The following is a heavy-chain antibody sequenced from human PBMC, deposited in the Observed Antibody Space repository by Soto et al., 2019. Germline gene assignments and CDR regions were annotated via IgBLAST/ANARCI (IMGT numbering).Heavy chain of an antibody. J-gene: IGHJ4*02. CDR1: GYTFTGYY. CDR2: INPNSGGT. CDR3: ARVEYCSDGSVVCLDY. V-gene: IGHV1-2*02. Sequence: ASVKVSCKASGYTFTGYYMHWVRQAPRQGLEWMGWINPNSGGTNYAQKSQGRVTMTRDTSINTAYMELSRLGSDDTAVYYCARVEYCSDGSVVCLDYWGRGTLVTVSS. D-gene: IGHD2-15*01.